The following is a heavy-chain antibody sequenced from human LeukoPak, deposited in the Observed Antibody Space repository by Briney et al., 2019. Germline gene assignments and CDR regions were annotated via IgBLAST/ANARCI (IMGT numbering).Heavy chain of an antibody. CDR2: ISSNGGST. CDR3: VRRSGGYDY. D-gene: IGHD5-12*01. CDR1: GFTFSSYA. V-gene: IGHV3-64D*06. Sequence: PGGSLRLSCSASGFTFSSYAMHWVRQAPVKGLEYVSAISSNGGSTYHADSVKGRFTISRDNPKNTLYLQMSSLRVEDTAVYYCVRRSGGYDYWGQGTLVTVSP. J-gene: IGHJ4*02.